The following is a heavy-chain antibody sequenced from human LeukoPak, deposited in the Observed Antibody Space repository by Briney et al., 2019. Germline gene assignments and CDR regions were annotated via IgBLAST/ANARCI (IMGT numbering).Heavy chain of an antibody. D-gene: IGHD3-22*01. Sequence: SETLSLTCAVYGGSFSGYYWSWIRQPPGKGLEWIGEINHSGSTNYNPSLKSRVTISVDTSKNQFSLKLSSVTAADTDVYYCARDKKPYYYDSSGSKWFDPWGQGTLVTVSS. CDR3: ARDKKPYYYDSSGSKWFDP. CDR1: GGSFSGYY. V-gene: IGHV4-34*01. CDR2: INHSGST. J-gene: IGHJ5*02.